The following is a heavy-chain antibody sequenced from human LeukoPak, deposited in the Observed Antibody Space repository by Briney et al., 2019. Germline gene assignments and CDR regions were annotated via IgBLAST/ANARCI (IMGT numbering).Heavy chain of an antibody. Sequence: GESLRISCKGSGYSFTSYWISWVRQMPGKGLEWMGRIDPSDSYTTYSPSFQGQVTISADKSISTVYLQWSSLKASDTAMYYCARQSRDGSKTRGYYFDYWGQGTLVTVSS. V-gene: IGHV5-10-1*04. CDR2: IDPSDSYT. D-gene: IGHD3-10*01. CDR3: ARQSRDGSKTRGYYFDY. CDR1: GYSFTSYW. J-gene: IGHJ4*02.